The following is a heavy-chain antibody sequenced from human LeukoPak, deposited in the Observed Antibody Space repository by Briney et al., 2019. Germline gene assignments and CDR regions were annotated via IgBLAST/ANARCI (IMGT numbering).Heavy chain of an antibody. CDR2: ISAYNGNT. Sequence: ASVNVSCKASGYTFTSYGISWVRQAPGQGLEWMGWISAYNGNTNYAQKLQGRVTMTTDTSTSTAYMELRSLRSDDTAVYYCARAGAVAGTGYWFDPWGQGTLVTVSS. D-gene: IGHD6-19*01. CDR3: ARAGAVAGTGYWFDP. CDR1: GYTFTSYG. V-gene: IGHV1-18*01. J-gene: IGHJ5*02.